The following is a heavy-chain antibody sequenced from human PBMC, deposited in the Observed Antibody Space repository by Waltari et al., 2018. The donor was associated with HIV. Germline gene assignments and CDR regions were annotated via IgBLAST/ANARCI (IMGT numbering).Heavy chain of an antibody. Sequence: QVQLVQSGAEVKKPGASVKVSCKASGYTFISYYMPWVRPAPGQGLEWMGIINPSGNSTSYVQKFQGRLTMTRDTSTSTVYMELSSLRSEDTAVYYCARAPCSGGSCRLFDYWGQGTLVTVSS. D-gene: IGHD2-15*01. J-gene: IGHJ4*02. V-gene: IGHV1-46*01. CDR2: INPSGNST. CDR3: ARAPCSGGSCRLFDY. CDR1: GYTFISYY.